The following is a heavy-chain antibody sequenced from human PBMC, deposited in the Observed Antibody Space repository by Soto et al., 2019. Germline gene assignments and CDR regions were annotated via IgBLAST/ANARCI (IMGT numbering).Heavy chain of an antibody. J-gene: IGHJ6*03. Sequence: QDQLVQSGAEVKKPGASVTVSCKASGYSFTNYGITWVRQAPGQGLEWMGWISGFNGNTHYAQKLQGRVTMTTDASTSTDYMELRSLRSDDTAVYYCARERGVAPPVAGNTHYYYDMDVWGKGTTVTVSS. CDR2: ISGFNGNT. CDR1: GYSFTNYG. CDR3: ARERGVAPPVAGNTHYYYDMDV. D-gene: IGHD6-19*01. V-gene: IGHV1-18*01.